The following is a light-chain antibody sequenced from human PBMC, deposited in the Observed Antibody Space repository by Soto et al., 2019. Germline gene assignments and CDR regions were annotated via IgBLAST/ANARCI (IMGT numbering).Light chain of an antibody. CDR2: NDD. CDR3: STWDDSLDGWV. CDR1: ISNIGKDT. V-gene: IGLV1-44*01. Sequence: QSVLTQPPSVSGTPGLRVNISCSGGISNIGKDTVNWYQQLPGTAPNLLMINDDNRPSGVAARFSGSRSGTSASLAISGLQSDDEAVYFCSTWDDSLDGWVFGGGTKLTVL. J-gene: IGLJ3*02.